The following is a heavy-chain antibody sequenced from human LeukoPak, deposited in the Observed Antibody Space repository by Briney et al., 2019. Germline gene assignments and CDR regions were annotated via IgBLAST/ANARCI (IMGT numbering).Heavy chain of an antibody. Sequence: ASVKVSCKASGYTFTDYYMHWVQQAPGKGLEWMGRVDPEDGETIYAEKFQGRVTITADTSTDTAYMELSSLRSEDTAVYYCATDSSGYRTFDYWGQGTLVTVSS. V-gene: IGHV1-69-2*01. D-gene: IGHD3-22*01. CDR3: ATDSSGYRTFDY. CDR2: VDPEDGET. CDR1: GYTFTDYY. J-gene: IGHJ4*02.